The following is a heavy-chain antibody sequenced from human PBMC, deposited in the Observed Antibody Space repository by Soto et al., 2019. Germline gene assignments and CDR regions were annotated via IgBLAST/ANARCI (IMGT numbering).Heavy chain of an antibody. CDR1: VWGLSSYS. J-gene: IGHJ4*02. CDR2: IIPIFGTA. D-gene: IGHD2-15*01. CDR3: ARGRSTSKWCLGY. V-gene: IGHV1-69*01. Sequence: WLKVSCKPSVWGLSSYSSSGLRQAPGQELEWMGGIIPIFGTADYEQKFQGRVTITEDESTSTAYMEMSRMRYEDTVVYYCARGRSTSKWCLGYWGQGTLVTVSS.